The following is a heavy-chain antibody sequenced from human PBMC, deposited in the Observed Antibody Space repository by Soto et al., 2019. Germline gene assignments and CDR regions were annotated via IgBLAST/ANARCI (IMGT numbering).Heavy chain of an antibody. V-gene: IGHV3-23*01. Sequence: EVQLLESGGGLVQPGGSLRLSCAGSGFTFSGYAMPWVRQAPGKGREWVSGMSGTAGNTYYAASVEGRYTSSRDNSKNTLYLQMNSLRAEDTALSSCARDDGGGPFDYWGQGTMVTFSS. D-gene: IGHD2-15*01. J-gene: IGHJ4*02. CDR3: ARDDGGGPFDY. CDR2: MSGTAGNT. CDR1: GFTFSGYA.